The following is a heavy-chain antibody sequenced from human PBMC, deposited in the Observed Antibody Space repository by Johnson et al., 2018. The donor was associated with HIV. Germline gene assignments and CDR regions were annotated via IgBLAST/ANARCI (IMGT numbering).Heavy chain of an antibody. CDR1: GFTFSSYG. V-gene: IGHV3-30*02. J-gene: IGHJ3*01. CDR2: IRYDGSNK. CDR3: ARDGRDLVTRGSFDV. D-gene: IGHD3-9*01. Sequence: VQLVESGGGVVQPGGSLRLSCAASGFTFSSYGMHWVRQAPGKGLEWVAFIRYDGSNKCYADSVKGRFTISRDNSKNMVYLQTNSLRPEDTAVYYCARDGRDLVTRGSFDVWGQGTVVTVSS.